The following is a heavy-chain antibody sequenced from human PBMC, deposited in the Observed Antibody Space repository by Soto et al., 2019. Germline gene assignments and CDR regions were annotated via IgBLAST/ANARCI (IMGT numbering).Heavy chain of an antibody. Sequence: PSETLSLTCTVSGGSVSSGSYYWSWIRQHPGKGLEWIGSIYYSGSTYYNPSLKSRVTISVDTSKNQFSLKLSSVTAADTAVYCCARVFHYYYYGMDVWGQGTTVTVSS. J-gene: IGHJ6*02. V-gene: IGHV4-39*01. CDR2: IYYSGST. CDR3: ARVFHYYYYGMDV. CDR1: GGSVSSGSYY.